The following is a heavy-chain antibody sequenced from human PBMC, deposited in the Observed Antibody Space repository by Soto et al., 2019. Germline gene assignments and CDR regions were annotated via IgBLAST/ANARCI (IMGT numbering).Heavy chain of an antibody. CDR1: GFTFSTYW. V-gene: IGHV3-74*01. CDR3: ARDAYYDMGV. CDR2: INSDGSTT. Sequence: EVQLVESGGGLVQPGGSLRLSCAASGFTFSTYWMLWVRQAPGKGLVWVSRINSDGSTTNYADSVKGRFTISRDNAKNTLYLQMNSPRAEDTAVYYCARDAYYDMGVWGQGTTVTVSS. J-gene: IGHJ6*02.